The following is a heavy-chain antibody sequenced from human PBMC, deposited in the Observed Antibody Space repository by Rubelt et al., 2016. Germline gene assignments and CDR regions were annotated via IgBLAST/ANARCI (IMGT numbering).Heavy chain of an antibody. J-gene: IGHJ4*02. CDR3: ARLPWDCSSSKCAFDY. D-gene: IGHD6-6*01. CDR2: IWYDGSNK. V-gene: IGHV3-33*01. Sequence: APGKGLEWVAVIWYDGSNKYYADSVKGRFTISRDNSKNTLYLQMNSLRAADTAVYYCARLPWDCSSSKCAFDYWGQGTLVTVSS.